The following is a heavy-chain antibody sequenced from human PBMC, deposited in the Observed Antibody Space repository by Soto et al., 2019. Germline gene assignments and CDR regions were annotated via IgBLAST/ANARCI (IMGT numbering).Heavy chain of an antibody. J-gene: IGHJ4*02. CDR3: AKGPYYDFWSGYYSFDY. CDR1: GFTFDDYA. V-gene: IGHV3-9*01. Sequence: GGSLRLSCAASGFTFDDYAMHWVRQAPGKGLEWVSGISWNSGSIGYADSVKGRFTISRDNAKNSLYLQMNSLRAEDTALYYCAKGPYYDFWSGYYSFDYWGQGTLVTVSS. D-gene: IGHD3-3*01. CDR2: ISWNSGSI.